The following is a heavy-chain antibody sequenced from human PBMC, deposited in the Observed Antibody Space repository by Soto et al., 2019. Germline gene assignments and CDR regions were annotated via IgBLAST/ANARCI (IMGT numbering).Heavy chain of an antibody. V-gene: IGHV1-18*01. CDR2: ISAYNGNT. D-gene: IGHD6-13*01. J-gene: IGHJ3*02. CDR1: GYTFTSYG. CDR3: ARSLWKQLNPDDAFDI. Sequence: QVQLVQSGAEVKKPGASVKVSCKASGYTFTSYGIIWVRQAPGQGLEWRGWISAYNGNTNYAQKLQGRVTMTTDTSTSTAYMELRSLRSDDTAVYYCARSLWKQLNPDDAFDIWGQGTMVTVSS.